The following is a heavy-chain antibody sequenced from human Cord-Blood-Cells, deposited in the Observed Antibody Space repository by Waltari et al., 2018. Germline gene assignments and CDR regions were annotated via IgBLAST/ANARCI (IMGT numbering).Heavy chain of an antibody. CDR3: ARDLRPETGEYWFDP. V-gene: IGHV4-4*02. J-gene: IGHJ5*02. CDR2: IYHSGST. CDR1: GGSISSSNW. D-gene: IGHD7-27*01. Sequence: QVQLQESGPGLVKPSGTLSLTCAVSGGSISSSNWLRWVRQPPGKGLEWIGEIYHSGSTNYNPSLKSRVTISVDKSKNQFSLKLSSVTAADTAVYYCARDLRPETGEYWFDPWGQGTLVTVSS.